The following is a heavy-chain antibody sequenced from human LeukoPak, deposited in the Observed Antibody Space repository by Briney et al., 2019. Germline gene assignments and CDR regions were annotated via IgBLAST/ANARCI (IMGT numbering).Heavy chain of an antibody. J-gene: IGHJ6*02. D-gene: IGHD4-17*01. V-gene: IGHV3-11*01. CDR3: ARDLRRYGDPMGYGMDV. CDR1: GFTFSDYY. CDR2: ISSSGSTI. Sequence: GGSPRLSCAASGFTFSDYYMSWIRQAPGKGLEWVSYISSSGSTIYYADSVKGRFTISRDNAKNSLYLQMNSLRAEDTAVYYCARDLRRYGDPMGYGMDVWGQGTTVTVSS.